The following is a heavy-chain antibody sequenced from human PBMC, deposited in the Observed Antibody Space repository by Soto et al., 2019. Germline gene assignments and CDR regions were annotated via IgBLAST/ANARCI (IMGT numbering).Heavy chain of an antibody. Sequence: SETLSLTCAVSGGSISSGGYSWSWIRQPPGKGLEWIGYIYHSGSTYYNPSLKSRVTISVDRSKNQFSLKLSSVTAADTAVYYCARIMITFGGAPYGMDVWGQGTTVTVSS. CDR2: IYHSGST. CDR3: ARIMITFGGAPYGMDV. D-gene: IGHD3-16*01. CDR1: GGSISSGGYS. J-gene: IGHJ6*02. V-gene: IGHV4-30-2*01.